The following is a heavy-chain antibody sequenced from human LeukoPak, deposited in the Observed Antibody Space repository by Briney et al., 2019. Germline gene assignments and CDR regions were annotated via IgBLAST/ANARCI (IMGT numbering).Heavy chain of an antibody. CDR1: GFTFSSYG. D-gene: IGHD3-22*01. Sequence: GGSLRLSCAASGFTFSSYGMHWVRQAPGKGLEWVAVISYDGSNKYYADFVKGRFTISRDNSKNTLYLQMNSLRAEDTAVYYCAKVGREYYYDSSGYSLDYWGQGTLVTVSS. CDR3: AKVGREYYYDSSGYSLDY. J-gene: IGHJ4*02. CDR2: ISYDGSNK. V-gene: IGHV3-30*18.